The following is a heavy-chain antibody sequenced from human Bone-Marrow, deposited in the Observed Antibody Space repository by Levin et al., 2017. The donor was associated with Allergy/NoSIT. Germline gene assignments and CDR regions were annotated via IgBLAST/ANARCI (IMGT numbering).Heavy chain of an antibody. Sequence: ASVKVSCKASGGTFSSYAISWVRQAPGQGLEWMGGIIPIFGTANYAQKFQGRVTITADESTSTAYMELSSLRSEDTAVYYCAQGYSSSWYLPYYYYGMDVWGQGTTVTVSS. J-gene: IGHJ6*02. CDR3: AQGYSSSWYLPYYYYGMDV. CDR1: GGTFSSYA. V-gene: IGHV1-69*13. D-gene: IGHD6-13*01. CDR2: IIPIFGTA.